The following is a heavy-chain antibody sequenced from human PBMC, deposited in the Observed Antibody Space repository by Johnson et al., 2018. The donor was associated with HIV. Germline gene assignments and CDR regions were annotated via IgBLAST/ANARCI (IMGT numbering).Heavy chain of an antibody. CDR3: SRGGHSSGRCDVLDI. V-gene: IGHV3-30-3*01. D-gene: IGHD6-19*01. Sequence: QVQLVESGGGVVQPGTSLRLSCVGTGFTFSTSVFHWVRRAPGKGLEWVSGISADGHSTYYADSVKGRFTISRDNSDNILYLQMSSLREDDTAMYYCSRGGHSSGRCDVLDIWCQGTMVTVSS. CDR1: GFTFSTSV. J-gene: IGHJ3*02. CDR2: ISADGHST.